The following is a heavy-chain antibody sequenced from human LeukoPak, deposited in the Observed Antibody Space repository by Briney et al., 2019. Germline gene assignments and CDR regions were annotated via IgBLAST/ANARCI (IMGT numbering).Heavy chain of an antibody. CDR2: IKQDGSEK. CDR3: AREAGSTMIVVVADAFDI. CDR1: GFTFSSYW. D-gene: IGHD3-22*01. J-gene: IGHJ3*02. V-gene: IGHV3-7*01. Sequence: GGSLRLSCAASGFTFSSYWMSWVRQAPGKGLEWVANIKQDGSEKYYVDSVKGRFTISRDNAKNSLYLQMNSLRAEDTAVYYCAREAGSTMIVVVADAFDIWGQGTMVTVSS.